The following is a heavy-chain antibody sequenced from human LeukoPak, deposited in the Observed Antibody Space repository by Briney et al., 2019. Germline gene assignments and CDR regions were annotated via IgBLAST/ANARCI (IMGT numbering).Heavy chain of an antibody. D-gene: IGHD3-16*01. CDR1: GYTFSGYY. J-gene: IGHJ4*02. Sequence: ASVKVSCKASGYTFSGYYIHWVRQAPGQGLEWMGWINPNSGVTNYAQKFQGRLTMTRDTSISTAYMELSRLRFDDTAVYYCAGDIRLGAHFDYWGQGTLVTVSS. V-gene: IGHV1-2*02. CDR3: AGDIRLGAHFDY. CDR2: INPNSGVT.